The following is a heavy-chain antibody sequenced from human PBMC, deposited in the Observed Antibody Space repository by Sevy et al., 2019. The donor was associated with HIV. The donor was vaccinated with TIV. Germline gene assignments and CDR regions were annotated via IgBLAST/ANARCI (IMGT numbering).Heavy chain of an antibody. D-gene: IGHD1-26*01. Sequence: SETLSPTCTVSGGSISSYYWSWIRQPPGKGLEWIAYMYYSGITNYSPSLKSRLTISIDTSKNHFSLKLRSVTAADTAVYYCARMNYSASAPGSWFDPWGQGTLVTVSS. CDR2: MYYSGIT. J-gene: IGHJ5*02. V-gene: IGHV4-59*01. CDR1: GGSISSYY. CDR3: ARMNYSASAPGSWFDP.